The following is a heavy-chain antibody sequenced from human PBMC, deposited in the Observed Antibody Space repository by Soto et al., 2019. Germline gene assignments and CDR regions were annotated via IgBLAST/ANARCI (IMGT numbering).Heavy chain of an antibody. CDR2: INPNSGAT. CDR3: AREGGDIVQMVYALPWY. D-gene: IGHD2-8*01. Sequence: ASVKVSCKASGYTFTDYYMHWVRQAPGQGLEWMGWINPNSGATSYAQRFQGRVTMTRDTSISTAYMEQSRLTSDDTAVYYCAREGGDIVQMVYALPWYWGQGTLVTVSS. V-gene: IGHV1-2*02. CDR1: GYTFTDYY. J-gene: IGHJ4*02.